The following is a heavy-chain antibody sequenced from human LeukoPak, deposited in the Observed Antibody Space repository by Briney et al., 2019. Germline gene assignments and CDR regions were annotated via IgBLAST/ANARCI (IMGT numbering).Heavy chain of an antibody. CDR3: ARGNEYDFWSGYHY. J-gene: IGHJ4*02. D-gene: IGHD3-3*01. CDR1: GYTFTSYD. Sequence: ASVKVSCKASGYTFTSYDINWVRQATGQGLEWMGWMNPNSGNTGYAQKFQGRVTMTRNTSISTAHMELSSLRSEDTAVYYCARGNEYDFWSGYHYWGQGTLVTVSS. CDR2: MNPNSGNT. V-gene: IGHV1-8*01.